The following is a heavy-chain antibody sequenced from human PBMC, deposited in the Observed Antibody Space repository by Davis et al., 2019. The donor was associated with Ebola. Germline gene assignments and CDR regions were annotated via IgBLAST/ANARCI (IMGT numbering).Heavy chain of an antibody. CDR2: INHSGST. V-gene: IGHV4-34*01. J-gene: IGHJ4*02. D-gene: IGHD7-27*01. CDR3: ARGLGYYFDY. CDR1: GGSISSYY. Sequence: PSETLSLTCTVSGGSISSYYWSWIRQPPGKGLEWIGEINHSGSTNYNPSLKSRVTISVDTSKNQFSLKLSSVTAADTAVYYCARGLGYYFDYWGQGTLVTVSS.